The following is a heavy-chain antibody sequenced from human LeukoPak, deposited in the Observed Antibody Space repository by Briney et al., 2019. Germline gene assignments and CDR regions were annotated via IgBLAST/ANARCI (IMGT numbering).Heavy chain of an antibody. D-gene: IGHD4-17*01. CDR1: GYTVTTYY. Sequence: ASVKVSCKASGYTVTTYYMHWVRQAPGQGLEWMGIINPSGGSSSNAQKFQGRVNMTRDTSTSTVYMELSSLRSEDTAVYYCARRNDYGDHYYFDYWGQGTLVTVSS. CDR2: INPSGGSS. CDR3: ARRNDYGDHYYFDY. J-gene: IGHJ4*02. V-gene: IGHV1-46*01.